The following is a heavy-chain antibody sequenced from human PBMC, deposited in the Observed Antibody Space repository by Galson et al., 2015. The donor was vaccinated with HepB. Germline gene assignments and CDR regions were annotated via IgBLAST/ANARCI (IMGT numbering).Heavy chain of an antibody. CDR1: GFTVSSNY. CDR2: IYSGGST. D-gene: IGHD6-13*01. V-gene: IGHV3-53*04. J-gene: IGHJ4*02. Sequence: SLRLSCAASGFTVSSNYMSWVRQAPGKGLEWVSVIYSGGSTYYADSVKGRFTISRHNSKNTLYLQMNSLRAEDTAVYYCARVAAAGEPHFDYWGQGTLVTVSS. CDR3: ARVAAAGEPHFDY.